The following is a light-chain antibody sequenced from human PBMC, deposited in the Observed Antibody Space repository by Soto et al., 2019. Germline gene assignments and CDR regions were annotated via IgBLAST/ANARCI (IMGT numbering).Light chain of an antibody. V-gene: IGKV1-39*01. CDR1: QSISSY. CDR2: AAS. Sequence: DIQMTQSPSSLSASVGDRVTITCRASQSISSYLNWYQQKPGKAPKLLIYAASSLQSGVPSRFSGSGSRTDFTLTISSLQPEDFATYYCQQSYSTPLTFGPRTKVDIK. CDR3: QQSYSTPLT. J-gene: IGKJ3*01.